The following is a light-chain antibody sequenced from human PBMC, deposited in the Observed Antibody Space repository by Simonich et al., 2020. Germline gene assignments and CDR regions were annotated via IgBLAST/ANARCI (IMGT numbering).Light chain of an antibody. Sequence: EIVLTQSPGTLSLSPGERATLSCRASQSVSSSYLAWYQQKPGLAPRLLIYDASSRATGIPARFSGSGSGTEFTLTISSLQSEDFAVYYCQQYNNWPQTFGQGTKLEIK. CDR2: DAS. V-gene: IGKV3-15*01. CDR3: QQYNNWPQT. CDR1: QSVSSSY. J-gene: IGKJ2*01.